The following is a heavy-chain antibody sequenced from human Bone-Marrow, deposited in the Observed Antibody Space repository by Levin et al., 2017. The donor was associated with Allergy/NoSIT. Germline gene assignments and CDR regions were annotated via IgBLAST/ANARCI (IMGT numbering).Heavy chain of an antibody. J-gene: IGHJ6*02. CDR1: GFTFSGYT. CDR2: IRSAGTYI. Sequence: GGSLRLSCAASGFTFSGYTMHWVRQAPGKGLEWVSSIRSAGTYIHYADSVKGRFTISRDNVNNSVSLEMTSLRAEDTALYYCARGGGSQKGGLDVWGQGTTVTVSS. V-gene: IGHV3-21*01. CDR3: ARGGGSQKGGLDV. D-gene: IGHD3-10*01.